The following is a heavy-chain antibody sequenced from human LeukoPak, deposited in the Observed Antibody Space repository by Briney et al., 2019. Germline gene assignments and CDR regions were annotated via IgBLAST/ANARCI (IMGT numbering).Heavy chain of an antibody. J-gene: IGHJ5*02. V-gene: IGHV1-2*02. Sequence: ASVKVSCKASGYTFTAYYIHWVRQAPGQGLEWMVWINPNTGDTNYAQKFQGRVIMARDTSISTAYMELSRLRSDDTAVYYCARGSGNYWFDPWGQGTLVTVSS. CDR1: GYTFTAYY. D-gene: IGHD1-26*01. CDR2: INPNTGDT. CDR3: ARGSGNYWFDP.